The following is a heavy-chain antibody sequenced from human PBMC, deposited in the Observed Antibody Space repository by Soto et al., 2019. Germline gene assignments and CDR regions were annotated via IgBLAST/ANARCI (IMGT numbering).Heavy chain of an antibody. CDR3: ARERYWNDKGDDAFDI. CDR2: INAGNGNT. CDR1: GYTFTSYA. V-gene: IGHV1-3*01. Sequence: QVQLVQSGAEVKKPGASVKFSCKASGYTFTSYAMHWVRQAPGQRLEWMGWINAGNGNTKYSQKFQGRVTITRDTTASTAYMELSSLRSEDTAVYYCARERYWNDKGDDAFDIWGQGTMVTVSS. D-gene: IGHD1-1*01. J-gene: IGHJ3*02.